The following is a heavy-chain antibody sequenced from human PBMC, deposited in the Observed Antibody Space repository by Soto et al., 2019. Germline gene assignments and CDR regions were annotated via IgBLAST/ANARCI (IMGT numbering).Heavy chain of an antibody. Sequence: PGGSLRLSCAASGFTFSSYSMNWVRQAPGKGMEWVSSISSSSSYIYYADSVKGRFTISRDNAKNSLYLQMKSLRAEDTVVYYCARYSSSFGYYYCMDFWGQGTTVTVSS. CDR3: ARYSSSFGYYYCMDF. CDR2: ISSSSSYI. J-gene: IGHJ6*02. D-gene: IGHD6-6*01. V-gene: IGHV3-21*01. CDR1: GFTFSSYS.